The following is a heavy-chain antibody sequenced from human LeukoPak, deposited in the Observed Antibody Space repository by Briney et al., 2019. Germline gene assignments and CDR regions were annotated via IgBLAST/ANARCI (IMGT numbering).Heavy chain of an antibody. CDR1: GFTFDDYA. D-gene: IGHD3-10*01. V-gene: IGHV3-20*04. Sequence: PGGPLRLSCAASGFTFDDYAMSWVRQVPGKGLEWVSGINWNGGSTGYADSVKGRFTISRDNSKNTLYLQMNSLRAEDTAVYYCAKAPFGELLPVDYWGQGTLVTVSS. CDR3: AKAPFGELLPVDY. J-gene: IGHJ4*02. CDR2: INWNGGST.